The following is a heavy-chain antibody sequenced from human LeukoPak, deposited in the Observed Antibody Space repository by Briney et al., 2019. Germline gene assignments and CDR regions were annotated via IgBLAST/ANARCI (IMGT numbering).Heavy chain of an antibody. Sequence: SETLSLTCTVSGGSISSYYWSWIRQPPGKGLEWIGEINHSGSTNYNPSLKSRVTISVDTSKNQFSLKLSSVTAADTAVYYCARVKGNFDYWGQGTLVTVSS. J-gene: IGHJ4*02. V-gene: IGHV4-34*01. CDR2: INHSGST. CDR3: ARVKGNFDY. D-gene: IGHD3-10*01. CDR1: GGSISSYY.